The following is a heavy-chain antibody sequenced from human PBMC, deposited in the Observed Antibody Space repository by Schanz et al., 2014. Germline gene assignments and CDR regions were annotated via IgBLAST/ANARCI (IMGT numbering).Heavy chain of an antibody. J-gene: IGHJ2*01. CDR1: GGSIRSVTYY. CDR3: ARDTTWRLDL. CDR2: VFPNGIT. D-gene: IGHD1-1*01. V-gene: IGHV4-61*02. Sequence: QVQLQESGPGLVKPSQTLSLTCTVSGGSIRSVTYYWSWIRQPAGKALEWVGRVFPNGITNYNPSLKSRVTISRDTSKNQFSRALTALTAADTAVYYCARDTTWRLDLWGRGTLVTVSS.